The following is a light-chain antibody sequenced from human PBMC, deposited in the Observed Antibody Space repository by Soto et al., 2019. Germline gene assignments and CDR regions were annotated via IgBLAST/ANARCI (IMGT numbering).Light chain of an antibody. J-gene: IGKJ1*01. Sequence: EIVLTQSPGTLSLSPGERATLSCRASQSVSSSYLAWYQHKPGKAPRLLMYGTSSRATGIPDRFSGSGSGTDFTLTISRLEPEDFAVYYCQQYDTSPETFGQGTKVDIK. CDR2: GTS. CDR3: QQYDTSPET. V-gene: IGKV3-20*01. CDR1: QSVSSSY.